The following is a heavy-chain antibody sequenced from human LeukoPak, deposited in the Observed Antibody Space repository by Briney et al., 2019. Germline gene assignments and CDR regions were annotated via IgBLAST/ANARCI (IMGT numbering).Heavy chain of an antibody. Sequence: ASVKVSCKASGYTFGGYYVHWVRQAPGQGLEWMGWLNPNSGGTNYAQKFQGSVTMIRDTSINTAYMELSRLRSDDTAMYYCARAYGSGTNYKDYFDEWGQGTLVTVSS. J-gene: IGHJ4*02. CDR1: GYTFGGYY. CDR2: LNPNSGGT. D-gene: IGHD3-10*01. CDR3: ARAYGSGTNYKDYFDE. V-gene: IGHV1-2*02.